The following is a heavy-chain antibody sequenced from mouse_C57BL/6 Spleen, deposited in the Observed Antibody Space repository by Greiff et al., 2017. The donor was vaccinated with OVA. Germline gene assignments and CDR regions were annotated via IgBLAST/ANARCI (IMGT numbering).Heavy chain of an antibody. J-gene: IGHJ2*01. CDR3: ARRWSYDGDLFDY. V-gene: IGHV5-17*01. CDR2: ISSGSSTI. CDR1: GFTFSDYG. D-gene: IGHD2-3*01. Sequence: EVKLVESGGGLVKPGGSLKLSCAASGFTFSDYGMHWVRQAPEKGLEWVAYISSGSSTIYYADTVKGRFTISRDNAKNTLFLQMTSLRSEDTAMYYCARRWSYDGDLFDYWGQGTTLTVSS.